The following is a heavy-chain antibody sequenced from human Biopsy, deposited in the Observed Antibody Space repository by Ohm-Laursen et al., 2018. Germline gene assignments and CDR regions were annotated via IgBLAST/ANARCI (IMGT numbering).Heavy chain of an antibody. CDR1: GGSISNYY. CDR2: IYHTGSA. Sequence: SDTLSLTCTVSGGSISNYYCAWIRQSPGKGLEWIGYIYHTGSANYNSSLRSRVTLSLDTSKNQFSLRLTSVTAADTAVYYCASHDSSGWWFFDNWGQGTLVTVS. V-gene: IGHV4-59*07. CDR3: ASHDSSGWWFFDN. J-gene: IGHJ4*02. D-gene: IGHD6-19*01.